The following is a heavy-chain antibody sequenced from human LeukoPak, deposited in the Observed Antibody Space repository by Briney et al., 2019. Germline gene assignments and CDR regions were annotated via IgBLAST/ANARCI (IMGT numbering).Heavy chain of an antibody. Sequence: PSQTLSLTCTVSGGSISSGGYYWSWIRQHPGKGLEWIGYIYYSGSTYYNPSLKSRVTISVDTSKNQFSLKLSSVTAADTAVYYCARRYSSSASFDYWDQRTLVTVSS. CDR2: IYYSGST. V-gene: IGHV4-31*03. CDR1: GGSISSGGYY. J-gene: IGHJ4*02. D-gene: IGHD6-6*01. CDR3: ARRYSSSASFDY.